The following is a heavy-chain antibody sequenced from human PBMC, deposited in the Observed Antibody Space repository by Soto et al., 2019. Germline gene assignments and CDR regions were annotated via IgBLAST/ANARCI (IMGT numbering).Heavy chain of an antibody. CDR1: GFALSSYW. CDR3: ARDFSP. J-gene: IGHJ5*02. D-gene: IGHD3-3*01. CDR2: INNDGSST. Sequence: LRLSCAASGFALSSYWMHWVRQSPGKGLEWVSHINNDGSSTTYADSVKGRFTISRDNAKNTLYLQMNSLKVEDTAVYYCARDFSPWGQGTLVTVSS. V-gene: IGHV3-74*01.